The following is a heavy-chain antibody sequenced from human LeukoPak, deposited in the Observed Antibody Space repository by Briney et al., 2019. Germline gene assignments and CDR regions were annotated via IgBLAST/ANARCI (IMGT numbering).Heavy chain of an antibody. CDR2: IYYSGST. CDR3: ASGIAVAGSRHFDY. D-gene: IGHD6-19*01. J-gene: IGHJ4*02. V-gene: IGHV4-59*01. CDR1: GGSISSYY. Sequence: PSGTLSLTCTVSGGSISSYYWSWIRQPPGKGLEWIGYIYYSGSTNYNPSLKSRVTISVDTSKNQFSLKLSSVTAADTAVYYCASGIAVAGSRHFDYWGQGTLVTVSS.